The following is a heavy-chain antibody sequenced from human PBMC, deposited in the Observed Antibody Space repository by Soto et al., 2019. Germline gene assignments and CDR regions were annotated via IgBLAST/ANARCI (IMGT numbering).Heavy chain of an antibody. CDR2: IYFTGNT. D-gene: IGHD6-25*01. J-gene: IGHJ5*02. V-gene: IGHV4-39*01. Sequence: PSETLSLTCAVSGGSITSSSHFWGWVRQPPGKGLEWIGTIYFTGNTYYTPSLKSRLTMSIDTSKNVFSLRLNSVTAADTAVYYCAGQTFTIAAASYGRSNWFDPWGPGTLVTVSS. CDR3: AGQTFTIAAASYGRSNWFDP. CDR1: GGSITSSSHF.